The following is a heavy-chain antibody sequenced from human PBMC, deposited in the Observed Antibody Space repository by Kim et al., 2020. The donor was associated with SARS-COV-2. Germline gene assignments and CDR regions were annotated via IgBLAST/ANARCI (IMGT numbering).Heavy chain of an antibody. J-gene: IGHJ4*02. CDR1: GGSFSGYY. CDR3: ARGYGDVISDY. D-gene: IGHD4-17*01. V-gene: IGHV4-34*01. Sequence: SETLSLTCAVYGGSFSGYYWSWIRQPPGKGLEWVGEINHSGSTNYNPSLKSRVTISVDTSKNQFSLKLSSVTAADTAVYYCARGYGDVISDYWGQGTLVTVSS. CDR2: INHSGST.